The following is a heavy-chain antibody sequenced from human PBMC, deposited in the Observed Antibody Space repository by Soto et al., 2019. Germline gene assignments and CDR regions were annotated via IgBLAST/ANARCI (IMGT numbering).Heavy chain of an antibody. D-gene: IGHD3-22*01. Sequence: QVHLQESGPGLVKPSQTLSLSCTVSGDSISSPHYYWTWIRQPPGKGLEWVGYIYYTGNNFYNPALKSRVAMSVVPSTNQFSLKLASVTDADTAVYFCAREPKQNYDSSPWNGGFDSCGPGTLVTVSS. J-gene: IGHJ4*02. CDR3: AREPKQNYDSSPWNGGFDS. CDR2: IYYTGNN. CDR1: GDSISSPHYY. V-gene: IGHV4-30-4*01.